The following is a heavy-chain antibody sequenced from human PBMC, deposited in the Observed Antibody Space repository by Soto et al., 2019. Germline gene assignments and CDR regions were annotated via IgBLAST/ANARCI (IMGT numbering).Heavy chain of an antibody. J-gene: IGHJ6*02. CDR3: ARRKGVSAVVAAISIEYYYGMDV. CDR1: GGTFSSYA. D-gene: IGHD2-21*02. Sequence: QVQLVQSGAEVKKPGSSVKVSCKASGGTFSSYAISWVRQAPGQGLEWMGGIIPIYGTANYAQKLQGRVTITADESKSTGYVELSILRSEDTTVYYCARRKGVSAVVAAISIEYYYGMDVWGQGATVTVS. CDR2: IIPIYGTA. V-gene: IGHV1-69*01.